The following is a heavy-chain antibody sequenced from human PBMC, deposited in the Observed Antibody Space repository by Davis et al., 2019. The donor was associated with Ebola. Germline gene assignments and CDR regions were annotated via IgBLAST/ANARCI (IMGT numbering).Heavy chain of an antibody. J-gene: IGHJ6*02. Sequence: GESLKISCAASGFTFSSYGMNWVRQIPGKGLEWVSAISGGGYTTDYADSVKGRFTISRDDSDNTLYLQMSALRGDDTADYYCAKDRRAGSVWNALDVWGQGTTVTVSS. CDR1: GFTFSSYG. CDR3: AKDRRAGSVWNALDV. D-gene: IGHD1-1*01. CDR2: ISGGGYTT. V-gene: IGHV3-23*01.